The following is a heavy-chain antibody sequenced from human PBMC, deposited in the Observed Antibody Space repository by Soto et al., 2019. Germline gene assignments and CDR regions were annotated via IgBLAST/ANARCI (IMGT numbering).Heavy chain of an antibody. Sequence: EVQLVESGGGLVQPGGSLRLSCAASGFTVSSNYMSWVRQAPGKGLEWVSVIYSGGSTYYADSVKGRFTISRDNSKNTLYLQMNSLRAEDTAVYYCARFLMVYAKRSRWYFDLWCRGTLVTVSS. J-gene: IGHJ2*01. CDR1: GFTVSSNY. CDR3: ARFLMVYAKRSRWYFDL. CDR2: IYSGGST. V-gene: IGHV3-66*01. D-gene: IGHD2-8*01.